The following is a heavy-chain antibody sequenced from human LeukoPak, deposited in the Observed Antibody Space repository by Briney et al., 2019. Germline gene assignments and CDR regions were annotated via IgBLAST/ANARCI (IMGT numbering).Heavy chain of an antibody. J-gene: IGHJ4*02. CDR3: AREATTVTIFDY. D-gene: IGHD4-17*01. CDR2: ISSRSSYI. CDR1: GFTFSSYA. V-gene: IGHV3-21*01. Sequence: GGSLRLSCTASGFTFSSYAMSWVRQAPGKGLEWVSSISSRSSYIYYADSVKGRFTISRDNAKNSLYLQMNSLRAEDTAVYYCAREATTVTIFDYWGQGTLVTVSS.